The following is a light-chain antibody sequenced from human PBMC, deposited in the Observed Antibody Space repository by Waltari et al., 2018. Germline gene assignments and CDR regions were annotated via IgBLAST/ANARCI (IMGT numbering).Light chain of an antibody. CDR3: QQYNSYSLLT. J-gene: IGKJ4*01. CDR2: KAS. Sequence: DIQMTQSPSTLSASVVDRFTITCRASQSISNWLPWYQQKPGKAPKLLIYKASTLESGVPSRFSGSGSGTEFTLTISSLQPDDFATYYCQQYNSYSLLTFGGGTKVEIK. CDR1: QSISNW. V-gene: IGKV1-5*03.